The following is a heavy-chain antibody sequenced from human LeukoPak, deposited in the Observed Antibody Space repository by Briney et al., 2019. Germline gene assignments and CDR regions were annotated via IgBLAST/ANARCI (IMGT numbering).Heavy chain of an antibody. Sequence: GGSLRLFCAASGFIFSSYSMNCVRRAPGKGLEWFSSISSTSNYIHYADSLKGRFTSSRDNARNSLYLQINSLRVEDTAVYYCARVQRGEMATFDYWGQGTLVTVSS. J-gene: IGHJ4*02. CDR2: ISSTSNYI. D-gene: IGHD5-24*01. CDR3: ARVQRGEMATFDY. CDR1: GFIFSSYS. V-gene: IGHV3-21*01.